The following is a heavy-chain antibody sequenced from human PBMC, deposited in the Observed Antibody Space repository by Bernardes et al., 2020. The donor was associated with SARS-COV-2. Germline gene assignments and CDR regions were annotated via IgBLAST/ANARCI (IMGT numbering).Heavy chain of an antibody. CDR3: ARGSYYGMDV. J-gene: IGHJ6*02. CDR2: INPNSGGT. V-gene: IGHV1-2*02. CDR1: GYTFTSYY. Sequence: ASVQVSCKASGYTFTSYYMHWLRQAPGQGREWMGWINPNSGGTNYAQKFQGRVTMTRDTYISTAYMELSRLRSDDTAVYYCARGSYYGMDVWGQGTTVTVSS.